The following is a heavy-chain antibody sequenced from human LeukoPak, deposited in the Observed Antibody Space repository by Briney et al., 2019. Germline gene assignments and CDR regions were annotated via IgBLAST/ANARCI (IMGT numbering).Heavy chain of an antibody. CDR1: GFTFSSYA. V-gene: IGHV3-23*01. CDR2: ISGSGGST. D-gene: IGHD6-6*01. J-gene: IGHJ4*02. Sequence: GGSLRLSCAASGFTFSSYAMSWVRQAPGKGLEWVSAISGSGGSTYYAGSVKGRFTISRDNSKNTLYLQMNSLRAEDTAVYYCAKEPEYSSSSSYFDYWGQGTLVTVSS. CDR3: AKEPEYSSSSSYFDY.